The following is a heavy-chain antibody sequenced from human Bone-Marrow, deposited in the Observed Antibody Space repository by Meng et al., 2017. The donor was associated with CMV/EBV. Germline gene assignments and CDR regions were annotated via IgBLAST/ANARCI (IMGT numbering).Heavy chain of an antibody. V-gene: IGHV3-23*01. CDR3: AKPAAPVGY. D-gene: IGHD2-2*01. Sequence: EGRWWGCGGGLVQPGGSLRLSWAASGFTFSSYAMSWVRQAPGKGREWVSAISGSGGSTYYADSVKGRFTISRDNSKNTLYLQMNSLRAEDTAVYYCAKPAAPVGYWGQGTLVTVSS. CDR2: ISGSGGST. J-gene: IGHJ4*02. CDR1: GFTFSSYA.